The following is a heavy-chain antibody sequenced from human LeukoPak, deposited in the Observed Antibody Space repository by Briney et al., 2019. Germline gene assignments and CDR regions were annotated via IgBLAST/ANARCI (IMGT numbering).Heavy chain of an antibody. J-gene: IGHJ4*02. CDR1: GFTFSSYW. CDR2: IKQDGSER. D-gene: IGHD6-19*01. V-gene: IGHV3-7*03. Sequence: GTLRLSSAASGFTFSSYWMTWDRQAPGKGLEWVANIKQDGSERNYVDSVKGRFTISRDNAKNSLYLQMNTLRDEDTAVYYCATGAGCGYWGQGTLVTVSS. CDR3: ATGAGCGY.